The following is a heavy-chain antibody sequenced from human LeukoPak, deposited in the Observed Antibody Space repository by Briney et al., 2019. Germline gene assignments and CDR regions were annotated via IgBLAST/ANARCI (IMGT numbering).Heavy chain of an antibody. CDR2: VSGNGGST. CDR1: GFTLSSYA. V-gene: IGHV3-23*01. Sequence: GGSLRLSCAACGFTLSSYAMSGVRQAPGKGVQWVSGVSGNGGSTYYADSVKGQFNISRENSTKTLYLQMNSLRAEDTAVYSCAKDLDIVATITGNWGQGTLVTVSS. J-gene: IGHJ4*02. CDR3: AKDLDIVATITGN. D-gene: IGHD5-12*01.